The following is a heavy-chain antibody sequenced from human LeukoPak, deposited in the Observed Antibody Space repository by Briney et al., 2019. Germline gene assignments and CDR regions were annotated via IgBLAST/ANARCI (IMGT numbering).Heavy chain of an antibody. J-gene: IGHJ4*02. D-gene: IGHD4-17*01. CDR1: GFTFSSYG. V-gene: IGHV3-30*18. CDR3: AKGATVTDFDY. CDR2: ISYDGSNK. Sequence: GRSLRLSCAASGFTFSSYGMHWVRQAPGKGLEWVAVISYDGSNKYYADSVKGRFTISRDNSKNSLYLQMNSLRTEDTALYYCAKGATVTDFDYWGQGTLVTVSS.